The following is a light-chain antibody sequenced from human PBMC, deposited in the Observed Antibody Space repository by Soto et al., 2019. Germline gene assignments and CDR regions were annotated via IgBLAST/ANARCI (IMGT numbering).Light chain of an antibody. J-gene: IGKJ4*01. CDR2: TAS. Sequence: DIQMTQSPSSVSSSVGDRVTITCRASQGVSTWLAWYQQKPGKAPNLLIYTASSLQSWVPSRFSGSGSGTDFTLTISSLQPEDFATYYCQQTTTYPLTFGGGTKVEI. CDR1: QGVSTW. V-gene: IGKV1D-12*01. CDR3: QQTTTYPLT.